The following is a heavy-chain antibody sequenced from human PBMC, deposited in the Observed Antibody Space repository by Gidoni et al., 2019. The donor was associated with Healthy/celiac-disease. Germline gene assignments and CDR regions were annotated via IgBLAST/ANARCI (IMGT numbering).Heavy chain of an antibody. D-gene: IGHD3-10*01. CDR2: INHSGST. CDR3: ARDGKSVTYYYGSGSRYFDY. V-gene: IGHV4-34*01. Sequence: QVQLQQWGAGLLKPSETLSLTCAVYGGSFSGYYWSWIRQPPGKGLEWIGEINHSGSTNYNPSLKSRVTISVDTSKNQFSLKLSSVTAADTAVYYCARDGKSVTYYYGSGSRYFDYWGQGTLVTVSS. CDR1: GGSFSGYY. J-gene: IGHJ4*02.